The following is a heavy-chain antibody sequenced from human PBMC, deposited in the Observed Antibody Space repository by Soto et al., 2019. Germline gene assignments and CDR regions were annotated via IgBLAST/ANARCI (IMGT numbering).Heavy chain of an antibody. J-gene: IGHJ4*02. V-gene: IGHV4-31*03. D-gene: IGHD3-10*01. Sequence: SETLSLTCTVSGGSISSGGYYWSWIRQHPGKGLEWIGYIYYSGSTYYNPSLRSRVTISADTSKNQFSLKLSSMTAADTAVYYFARWKSFGEFIFDSWGQGTLVTVSS. CDR3: ARWKSFGEFIFDS. CDR1: GGSISSGGYY. CDR2: IYYSGST.